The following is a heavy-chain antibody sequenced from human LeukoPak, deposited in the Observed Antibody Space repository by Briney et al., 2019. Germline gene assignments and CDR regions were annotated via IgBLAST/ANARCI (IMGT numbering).Heavy chain of an antibody. J-gene: IGHJ4*02. CDR3: ARDVTAGNFDY. V-gene: IGHV3-33*01. CDR1: GFTFSSYG. D-gene: IGHD6-13*01. Sequence: GRSLRLSCAASGFTFSSYGVHWVRQAPGKGLEWVAVIWYDGSNKYYADSVKGRFTISRDNSKNTLYLQMNSLRAEDTAVYYCARDVTAGNFDYWGQGTLVTVSS. CDR2: IWYDGSNK.